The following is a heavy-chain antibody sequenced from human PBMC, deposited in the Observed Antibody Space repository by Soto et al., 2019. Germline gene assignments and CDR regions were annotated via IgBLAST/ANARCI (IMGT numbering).Heavy chain of an antibody. CDR2: ISYDGSNK. D-gene: IGHD3-22*01. V-gene: IGHV3-30*18. CDR3: AKVLYYYDSIPMADY. J-gene: IGHJ4*02. Sequence: GGSLRLSCAASGFTFSSYGMHWVRQAPGKGLEWVAVISYDGSNKYYADSVKGRFAISRDNSKNTLYLQMNSLRAEDTAVYYCAKVLYYYDSIPMADYWGQGTLVTVSS. CDR1: GFTFSSYG.